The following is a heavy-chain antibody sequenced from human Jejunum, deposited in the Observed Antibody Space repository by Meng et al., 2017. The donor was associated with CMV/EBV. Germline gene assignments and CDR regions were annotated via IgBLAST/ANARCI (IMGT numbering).Heavy chain of an antibody. CDR3: AKVESSSYYTD. V-gene: IGHV1-2*02. D-gene: IGHD2-2*02. Sequence: SCKGSGYTFHVYYIHWLRQAPGQGLEWMGWINPNNGATNYAQSFQGRVTLTSDTSISTAFMELSRLTSDDTAVYYCAKVESSSYYTDWGQGTLVTVSS. CDR2: INPNNGAT. J-gene: IGHJ4*02. CDR1: GYTFHVYY.